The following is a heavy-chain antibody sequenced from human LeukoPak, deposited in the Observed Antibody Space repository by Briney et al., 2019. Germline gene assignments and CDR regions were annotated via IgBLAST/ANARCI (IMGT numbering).Heavy chain of an antibody. J-gene: IGHJ4*02. D-gene: IGHD3-22*01. CDR3: ARLGYYYDSSGSLDY. Sequence: SQTLSLTCTVSGGSISSGSYYWSWIRQPAGKGLEWIGRIYTSGSTNYNPSLKSRVTISVDTSKNQFSLKLSSVTAAGTAVYYCARLGYYYDSSGSLDYWGQGTLVTVSS. V-gene: IGHV4-61*02. CDR1: GGSISSGSYY. CDR2: IYTSGST.